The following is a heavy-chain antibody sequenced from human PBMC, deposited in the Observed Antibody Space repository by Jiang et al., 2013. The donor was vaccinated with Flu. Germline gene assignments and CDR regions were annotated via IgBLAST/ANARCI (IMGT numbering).Heavy chain of an antibody. V-gene: IGHV2-70*11. Sequence: PTQTLTLTCTFSGFSLSTSGMCVSWIRQPPGKALEWLARIDWDDDKYYSTSLKTRLTISKDTSKNQVVLTMTDMDPVDTATYYCARVWGDLRGSGYYPLDYWGQGTLVTVSS. CDR3: ARVWGDLRGSGYYPLDY. D-gene: IGHD3-22*01. CDR2: IDWDDDK. J-gene: IGHJ4*02. CDR1: GFSLSTSGMC.